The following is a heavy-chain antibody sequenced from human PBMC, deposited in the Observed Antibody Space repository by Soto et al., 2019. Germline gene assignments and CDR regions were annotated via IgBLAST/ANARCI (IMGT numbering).Heavy chain of an antibody. CDR1: GFTVGNNY. D-gene: IGHD3-10*01. V-gene: IGHV3-53*01. J-gene: IGHJ4*02. Sequence: EVQLVESGGGLIQPGGSLKLSCAASGFTVGNNYMSWVRQAPGKGLEWVSLIYSTGTKKYADSVKGRLTVSRDNAKNTLYLQMNSLRAEDTAVYYCAKDGRGSGSHYNSFGYWGQGTLVTVSS. CDR2: IYSTGTK. CDR3: AKDGRGSGSHYNSFGY.